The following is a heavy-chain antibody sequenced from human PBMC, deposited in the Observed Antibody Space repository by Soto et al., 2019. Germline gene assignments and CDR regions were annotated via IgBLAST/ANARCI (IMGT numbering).Heavy chain of an antibody. CDR2: INPNSGDT. CDR1: GYTFTGYY. Sequence: ASVKVSCKASGYTFTGYYMHWVRQAPGQGLEWMGWINPNSGDTNYAQKFQGWVTMTRDTSISTAYMELSRLRSDDTAVYYCARGMRSTSAGYYYYGMDVWGQGTTVTVSS. V-gene: IGHV1-2*04. J-gene: IGHJ6*02. D-gene: IGHD2-2*01. CDR3: ARGMRSTSAGYYYYGMDV.